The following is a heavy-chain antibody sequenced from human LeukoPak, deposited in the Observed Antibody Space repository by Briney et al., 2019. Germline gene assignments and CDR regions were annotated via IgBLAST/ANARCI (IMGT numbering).Heavy chain of an antibody. J-gene: IGHJ4*02. Sequence: GGSLRLSCAASGFTFSSYAMHWVRQAPGKGLEWVAVISYDGSNKYYADSVKGRFTISRDNSRNTLYLHINSLRAEDTAVYYCATDRFTSSWPRTDYWGQGTLVTVSS. CDR1: GFTFSSYA. V-gene: IGHV3-30-3*01. D-gene: IGHD2-2*01. CDR2: ISYDGSNK. CDR3: ATDRFTSSWPRTDY.